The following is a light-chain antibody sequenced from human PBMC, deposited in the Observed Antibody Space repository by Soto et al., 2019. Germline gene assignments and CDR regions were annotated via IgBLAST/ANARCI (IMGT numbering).Light chain of an antibody. CDR1: QGIRDA. Sequence: DIQMTQSPSSLSASVGDRVTITCRASQGIRDALGWYQQKPGKVPKRLIYSASSLQSGVPSRFSSSGSETEFTLTISSLQPEDFATYYCLQHSDYPFTFGQGTKVDIK. CDR3: LQHSDYPFT. CDR2: SAS. V-gene: IGKV1-17*01. J-gene: IGKJ2*01.